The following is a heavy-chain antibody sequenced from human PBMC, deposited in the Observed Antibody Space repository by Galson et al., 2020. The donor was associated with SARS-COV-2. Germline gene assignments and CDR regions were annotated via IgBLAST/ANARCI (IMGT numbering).Heavy chain of an antibody. CDR1: GGSISSGGYY. D-gene: IGHD5-12*01. CDR2: IYYSGST. Sequence: SETLSLTCTVSGGSISSGGYYWSWIRQHPGKGLEWIGYIYYSGSTYYNPSLKSRVTISVDTSKNQFSLKLSSVTAADTAVYYCAREYIVATIENWFDPWGQGTLVTVSS. J-gene: IGHJ5*02. CDR3: AREYIVATIENWFDP. V-gene: IGHV4-31*03.